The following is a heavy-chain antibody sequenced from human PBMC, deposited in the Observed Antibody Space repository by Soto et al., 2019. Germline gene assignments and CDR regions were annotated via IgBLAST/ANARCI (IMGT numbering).Heavy chain of an antibody. CDR3: ATNSGSSLGHAFDI. Sequence: GASVKVSCKASGGTFSSYAISWVRQAPGQGLEWMGGIIPIFGTANYAQKFQGRVTITADESTSTAYMELSSLRSEDTAVYYCATNSGSSLGHAFDIWGQGNPGHRLL. J-gene: IGHJ3*02. CDR1: GGTFSSYA. D-gene: IGHD1-26*01. CDR2: IIPIFGTA. V-gene: IGHV1-69*13.